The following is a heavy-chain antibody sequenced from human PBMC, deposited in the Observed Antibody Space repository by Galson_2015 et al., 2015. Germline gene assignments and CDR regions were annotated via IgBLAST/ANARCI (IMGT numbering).Heavy chain of an antibody. D-gene: IGHD2-15*01. CDR1: GGSISSSNW. J-gene: IGHJ3*02. Sequence: ETLSLTCAVSGGSISSSNWWSWVRQPPGKGLEWIGEIYHSGSTNYNPSLKSRVTISVDKSKNQFSLKLSSVTAADTAVYYCARDHECSGGSCYPYAFDIWGQGTMVTVSS. CDR3: ARDHECSGGSCYPYAFDI. V-gene: IGHV4-4*02. CDR2: IYHSGST.